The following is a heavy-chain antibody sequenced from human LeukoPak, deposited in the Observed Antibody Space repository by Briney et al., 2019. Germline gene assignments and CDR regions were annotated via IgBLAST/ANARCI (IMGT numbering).Heavy chain of an antibody. D-gene: IGHD3-22*01. J-gene: IGHJ3*02. CDR1: GGSMSSHY. CDR3: ARLLDNDSSGDPDTFDM. Sequence: PSETLSLTCSVSGGSMSSHYWSWIRQPPGKGLEWIGYIYYSGKTYYNPSLQSRVTISVDTSTNHFSLKLTSVTAADTAVYSCARLLDNDSSGDPDTFDMWGQGTMVTVSS. V-gene: IGHV4-59*11. CDR2: IYYSGKT.